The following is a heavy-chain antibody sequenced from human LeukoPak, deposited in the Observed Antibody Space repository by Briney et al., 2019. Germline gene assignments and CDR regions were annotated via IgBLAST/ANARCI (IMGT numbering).Heavy chain of an antibody. CDR2: IKQDGSEK. J-gene: IGHJ4*02. CDR1: GFIFSSYW. D-gene: IGHD1-26*01. Sequence: GGSLRLSCAASGFIFSSYWMSWVRHAPGKALEWVANIKQDGSEKYYVDSVKGRFTISRDNAKNSLYLQMNSLRAEGTAVYYCARETVGATTADFDYWGQGTLVTVYS. V-gene: IGHV3-7*01. CDR3: ARETVGATTADFDY.